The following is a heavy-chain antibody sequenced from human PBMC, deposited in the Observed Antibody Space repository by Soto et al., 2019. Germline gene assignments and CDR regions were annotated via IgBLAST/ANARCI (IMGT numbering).Heavy chain of an antibody. CDR1: GFTFSNAW. V-gene: IGHV3-15*07. D-gene: IGHD3-3*01. J-gene: IGHJ4*02. CDR3: ARGYDFWSGPDY. CDR2: IKSKTDGGTT. Sequence: PGGSLRLSCAASGFTFSNAWMNWVRQAPGKGLEWVGRIKSKTDGGTTDYAAPVKGRFTISRDDSKNTLYLQMNSLKTEDTAVYYCARGYDFWSGPDYWGQGTLVTVSS.